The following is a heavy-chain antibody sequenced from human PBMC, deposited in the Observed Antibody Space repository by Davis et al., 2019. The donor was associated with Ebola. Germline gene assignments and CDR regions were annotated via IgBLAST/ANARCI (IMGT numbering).Heavy chain of an antibody. CDR3: ARVAYGDSWRWFDP. J-gene: IGHJ5*02. D-gene: IGHD4-17*01. V-gene: IGHV3-11*06. Sequence: PGGSLRLSCVVSGFTFSDHYMSWIRQAPGKGLEWVSYISSSTYTKYADYVKGRFTISRDNAKSTLHLQMNSLRAEDTAVYYCARVAYGDSWRWFDPWGQGTLVTVSS. CDR1: GFTFSDHY. CDR2: ISSSTYT.